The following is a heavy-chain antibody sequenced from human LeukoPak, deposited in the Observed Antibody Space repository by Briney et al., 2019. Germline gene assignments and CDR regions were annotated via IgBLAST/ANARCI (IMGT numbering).Heavy chain of an antibody. V-gene: IGHV3-48*04. J-gene: IGHJ4*02. CDR1: GFTFSSYG. Sequence: PGRSLRLSCAASGFTFSSYGMHWVRQAPGKGLEWVSYISSSGSTIYYADSVKGRFTISRDNAKNSLYLQMNSLRAEDTAVYYCARGHDGGLSHFDYWGQGTLVTVSS. CDR3: ARGHDGGLSHFDY. CDR2: ISSSGSTI. D-gene: IGHD4-23*01.